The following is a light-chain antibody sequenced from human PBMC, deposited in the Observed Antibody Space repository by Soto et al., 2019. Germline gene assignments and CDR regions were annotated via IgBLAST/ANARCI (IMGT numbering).Light chain of an antibody. CDR3: CSYTTSTTRQID. Sequence: QSVLTQPASVSGSPGQSITISCTGTSRDVGGYNYVSWYQQQPGKAPKFMIYDVSNRPSGVSTRFSGSKSGNTASLTISGLQAEDEAFYYCCSYTTSTTRQIDFGTGTKVTVL. J-gene: IGLJ1*01. CDR1: SRDVGGYNY. V-gene: IGLV2-14*01. CDR2: DVS.